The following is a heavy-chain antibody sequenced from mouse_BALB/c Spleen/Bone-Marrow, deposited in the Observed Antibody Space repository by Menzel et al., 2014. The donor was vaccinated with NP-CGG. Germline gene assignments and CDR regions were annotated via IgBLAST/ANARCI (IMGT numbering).Heavy chain of an antibody. CDR3: AIYYDYSWYFDV. Sequence: VKLMESGPELVKPGASVKMSCKASGYTFTSYYIHWVKQRPGQGLEWIGWIYPGDGSTKYNEKFKGKTTLTAGKSSSTAYMLLSSLTSEDSAIYFCAIYYDYSWYFDVWGAGTTVTVSS. J-gene: IGHJ1*01. CDR1: GYTFTSYY. CDR2: IYPGDGST. D-gene: IGHD2-4*01. V-gene: IGHV1S56*01.